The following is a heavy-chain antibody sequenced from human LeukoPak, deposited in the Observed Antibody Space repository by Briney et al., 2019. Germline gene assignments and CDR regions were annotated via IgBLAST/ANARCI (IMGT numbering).Heavy chain of an antibody. CDR3: ARFTDCSSISCYPFDY. Sequence: GESLKISCKGSGYSFTSYWIGWVRQMPGKGLEWMGIIDPGDSDTRYSPSFQGQVTISADKSISTAYLQWSSLKASDTAMYYCARFTDCSSISCYPFDYWGQGTLVTVSS. CDR2: IDPGDSDT. D-gene: IGHD2-2*01. V-gene: IGHV5-51*01. CDR1: GYSFTSYW. J-gene: IGHJ4*02.